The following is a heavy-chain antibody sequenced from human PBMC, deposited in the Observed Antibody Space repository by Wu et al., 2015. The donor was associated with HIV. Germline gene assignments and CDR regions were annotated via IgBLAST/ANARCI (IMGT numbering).Heavy chain of an antibody. CDR3: VGFRYYYDTSGHRYYFDY. J-gene: IGHJ4*02. Sequence: QGQLVQSGAEVKKPGASVKVSCKASGYTFTDYGISWVRQAPGQGLEWMGWISTFNGNTNYAQKLQGRVTMTTDTSTSTSYMELRSLTSDDSAVYYCVGFRYYYDTSGHRYYFDYWGQGILVTVSS. D-gene: IGHD3-22*01. CDR2: ISTFNGNT. V-gene: IGHV1-18*01. CDR1: GYTFTDYG.